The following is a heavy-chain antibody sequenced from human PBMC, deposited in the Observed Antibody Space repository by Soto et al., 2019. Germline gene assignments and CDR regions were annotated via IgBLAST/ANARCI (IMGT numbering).Heavy chain of an antibody. CDR3: AKDRRAVAGTSYFDY. CDR2: ISGSGGST. V-gene: IGHV3-23*01. CDR1: GFTFSSYA. D-gene: IGHD6-19*01. J-gene: IGHJ4*02. Sequence: GGSLRLSCAASGFTFSSYAMSWVRQAPGKGLEWVSAISGSGGSTYYADSVKGRFTISRDNSKDTLYLQMNSLRAEDTAVYYCAKDRRAVAGTSYFDYWGQGTLVTVSS.